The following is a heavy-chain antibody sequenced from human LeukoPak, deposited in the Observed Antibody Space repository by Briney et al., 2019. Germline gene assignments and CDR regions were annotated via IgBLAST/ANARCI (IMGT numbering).Heavy chain of an antibody. Sequence: PSETLSLTCTVSGGSISSGNYYWGWIRQPPGKGLEWIGSISHSGSTYYNASLKSRVRISVDTSKNQFSLKLSSVTAADTAVYYWARGRLDKKAYYSRGAVGGRGLHYIDYWGQGTLVTVSS. CDR1: GGSISSGNYY. CDR2: ISHSGST. V-gene: IGHV4-39*07. D-gene: IGHD4-11*01. J-gene: IGHJ4*02. CDR3: ARGRLDKKAYYSRGAVGGRGLHYIDY.